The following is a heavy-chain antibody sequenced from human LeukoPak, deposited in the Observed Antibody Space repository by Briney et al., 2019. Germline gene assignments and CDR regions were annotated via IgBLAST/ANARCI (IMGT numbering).Heavy chain of an antibody. J-gene: IGHJ5*02. V-gene: IGHV5-10-1*01. D-gene: IGHD5-24*01. Sequence: KTGESLRISCKGSGYTFTTYWINWVRQMPGKGLEWMGRIDPSDSYTKYSPSFEGHVTISADKSISTAYLQWSSLKASDTAMHYCARQRGANWFDPWGQGTLVTVSS. CDR1: GYTFTTYW. CDR2: IDPSDSYT. CDR3: ARQRGANWFDP.